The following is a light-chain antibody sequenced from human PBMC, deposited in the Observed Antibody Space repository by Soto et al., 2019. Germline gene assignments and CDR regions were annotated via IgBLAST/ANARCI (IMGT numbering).Light chain of an antibody. CDR1: QSISGW. CDR3: QQYNSYRT. Sequence: DIQMTQSPSTLSASVGARVTITCRASQSISGWLAWHQQKPGTAPKLLIYEASNLESGVPSRFSGSGSGTEFTLTISSLQPDDFATYYCQQYNSYRTFGQGTKVDIK. CDR2: EAS. J-gene: IGKJ1*01. V-gene: IGKV1-5*01.